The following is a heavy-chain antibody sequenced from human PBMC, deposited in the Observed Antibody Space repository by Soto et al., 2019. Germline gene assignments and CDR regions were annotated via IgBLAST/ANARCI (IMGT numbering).Heavy chain of an antibody. CDR1: GGTFSSYA. CDR3: ARDSRSTGLPGYYYYGMDV. Sequence: GASVKVSCKASGGTFSSYAISWVRQAPGQGLEWMGGIIPIFGTANYAQKFQGRVTITADESTSTAYMELSSLRSEDTAVYYCARDSRSTGLPGYYYYGMDVWGQGTTVTVSS. CDR2: IIPIFGTA. V-gene: IGHV1-69*13. D-gene: IGHD2-2*01. J-gene: IGHJ6*02.